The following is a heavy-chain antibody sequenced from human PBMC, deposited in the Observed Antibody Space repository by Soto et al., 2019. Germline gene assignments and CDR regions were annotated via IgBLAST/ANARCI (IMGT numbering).Heavy chain of an antibody. CDR3: ARDPNGYYPNGY. D-gene: IGHD3-22*01. CDR2: INPNGGST. CDR1: GYTFTSYY. Sequence: ASVKVSCKASGYTFTSYYMHWVRQAPGQGLEWMGIINPNGGSTSYAQKFQGRVTMTRDTSTSTVYMELSSLRSDDTAVYYCARDPNGYYPNGYWGQGTLVTVSS. J-gene: IGHJ4*02. V-gene: IGHV1-46*01.